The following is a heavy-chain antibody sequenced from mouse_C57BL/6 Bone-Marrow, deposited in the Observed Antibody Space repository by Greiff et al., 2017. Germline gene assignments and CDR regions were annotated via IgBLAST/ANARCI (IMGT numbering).Heavy chain of an antibody. V-gene: IGHV14-4*01. CDR2: IDPENGDP. Sequence: EVQLQQSGAELVRPGASVKLSCTASGFNIKDDYMHWVKQRPEQGLEWIGWIDPENGDPEYASKFQGKATITVDTSSNTAYLQLSSLTSEDTAVYYCTSIAYWGQGTLVTVSA. CDR1: GFNIKDDY. J-gene: IGHJ3*01. CDR3: TSIAY. D-gene: IGHD5-1*01.